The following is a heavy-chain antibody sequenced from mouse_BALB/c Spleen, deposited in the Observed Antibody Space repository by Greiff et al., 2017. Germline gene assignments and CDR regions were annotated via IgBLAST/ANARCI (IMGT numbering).Heavy chain of an antibody. V-gene: IGHV1-18*01. CDR2: INPNNGGT. CDR3: SSMVSTMITTTFDY. CDR1: GYTFTDYN. D-gene: IGHD2-4*01. Sequence: EVQLQQSGPELVKPGASVKIPCKASGYTFTDYNMDWVQQSHGKSLEWIGDINPNNGGTIYNQKFKGKATLTVDKSSSTAYMELRSLTSEDTAVYYCSSMVSTMITTTFDYWGQGTTLTVSA. J-gene: IGHJ2*01.